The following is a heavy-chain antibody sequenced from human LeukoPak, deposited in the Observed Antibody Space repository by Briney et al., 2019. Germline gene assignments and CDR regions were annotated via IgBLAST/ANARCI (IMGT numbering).Heavy chain of an antibody. CDR3: AKKGSGWSEIDY. V-gene: IGHV1-69*05. J-gene: IGHJ4*02. Sequence: SVKVSCKASGGTFSSYAISWVRQAPGQGLEWMGGIIPIFGTANYAQKFQGRVTITTDESTSTAYMELSSLRSEDTAVYYCAKKGSGWSEIDYWGQGTLVTVSS. D-gene: IGHD6-19*01. CDR2: IIPIFGTA. CDR1: GGTFSSYA.